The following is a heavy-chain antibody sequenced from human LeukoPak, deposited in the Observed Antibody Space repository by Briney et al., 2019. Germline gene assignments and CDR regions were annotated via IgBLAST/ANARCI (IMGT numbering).Heavy chain of an antibody. D-gene: IGHD6-13*01. CDR1: GFTFSDYY. Sequence: PGGSLRLSCAASGFTFSDYYMSWLRQAPGKGLEWVSYISSSGSTIYYADSVKGRFTISRDNAKNSLYLQMNSLRAEDTAVYYCARDMGREVYSSSPDYWGQGTLVTVSS. CDR3: ARDMGREVYSSSPDY. J-gene: IGHJ4*02. CDR2: ISSSGSTI. V-gene: IGHV3-11*01.